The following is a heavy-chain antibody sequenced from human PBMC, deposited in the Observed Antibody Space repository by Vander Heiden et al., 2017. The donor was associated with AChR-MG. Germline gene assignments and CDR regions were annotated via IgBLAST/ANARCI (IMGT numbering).Heavy chain of an antibody. J-gene: IGHJ3*02. CDR1: GGSFSDDS. Sequence: QVQLQQWGAGLLKPSETLSLTRAVYGGSFSDDSWSWIRQPPGKGLEWIGEINQSGSTNYNPSLKSRITISVDTSKNQISLKLSSVTAADTAVYYCATDSSGWLEAFDIWGQGTMVTVSS. CDR2: INQSGST. CDR3: ATDSSGWLEAFDI. V-gene: IGHV4-34*01. D-gene: IGHD6-19*01.